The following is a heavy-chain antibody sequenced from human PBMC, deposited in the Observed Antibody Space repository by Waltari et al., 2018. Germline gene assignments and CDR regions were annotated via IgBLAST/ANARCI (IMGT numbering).Heavy chain of an antibody. CDR2: IKRQTDGGTA. D-gene: IGHD3-3*02. Sequence: EVQLVESGGHLVKPGGSLRLSCVASGFPFSQAWMNWVRQVPGKGREWVGRIKRQTDGGTADYGAHVKGKYTISRDDSKNTLFLQINSLTTEDTGVYYCTTDRYIRGDFWGQGTRVTVSS. CDR1: GFPFSQAW. CDR3: TTDRYIRGDF. J-gene: IGHJ4*02. V-gene: IGHV3-15*07.